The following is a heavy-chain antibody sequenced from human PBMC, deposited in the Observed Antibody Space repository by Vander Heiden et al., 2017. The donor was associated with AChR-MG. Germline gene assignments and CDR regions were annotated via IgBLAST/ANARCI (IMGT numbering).Heavy chain of an antibody. V-gene: IGHV3-49*03. CDR3: TRDHVYYYDSSGYWFDP. D-gene: IGHD3-22*01. CDR1: GFTFGDYA. J-gene: IGHJ5*02. CDR2: TRSKAYGGTT. Sequence: EVQLVESGGGLVQPRRSLRLSCTASGFTFGDYAMGWFRQAPGKGLEWVGFTRSKAYGGTTEYAASVKGRFTISRDDSKSIAYLQMNSLKTEDTAVYYCTRDHVYYYDSSGYWFDPWGQGTQVTVSS.